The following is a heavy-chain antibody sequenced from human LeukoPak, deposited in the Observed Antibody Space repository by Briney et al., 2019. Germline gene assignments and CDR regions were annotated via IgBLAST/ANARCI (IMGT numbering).Heavy chain of an antibody. CDR3: AREGWQWLVHAFDI. D-gene: IGHD6-19*01. Sequence: SETLSLTCTVSGGSISSYYWSWIRQPPGKGLEWIGYIYYSGSTNYNPSLKSRVTISVDTSENQFSLKLSSVTAADTAVYYCAREGWQWLVHAFDIWGQGTMVTVSS. CDR2: IYYSGST. CDR1: GGSISSYY. V-gene: IGHV4-59*01. J-gene: IGHJ3*02.